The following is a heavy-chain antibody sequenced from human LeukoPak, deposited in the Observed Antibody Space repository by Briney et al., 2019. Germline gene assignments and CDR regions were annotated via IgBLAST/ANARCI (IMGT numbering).Heavy chain of an antibody. CDR2: IYYSGST. J-gene: IGHJ2*01. V-gene: IGHV4-30-4*08. D-gene: IGHD3-3*01. CDR1: GGSISSGDYY. CDR3: ARDLSYDFWSGSPRYFDL. Sequence: PSQTLYLTCTVSGGSISSGDYYWRWIRQPPGKGLEWIGYIYYSGSTYYNPSLKSRVTISVDTSKNQFSLKLSSVTAADTAVYYCARDLSYDFWSGSPRYFDLWGRGTLVTVSS.